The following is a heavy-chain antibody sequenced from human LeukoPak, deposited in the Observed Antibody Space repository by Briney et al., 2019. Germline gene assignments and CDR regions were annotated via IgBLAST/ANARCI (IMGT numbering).Heavy chain of an antibody. CDR2: MNTNSGNT. V-gene: IGHV1-8*01. D-gene: IGHD3-3*01. CDR1: GYTFTIYD. Sequence: ASVKVSCKASGYTFTIYDINCVRQATGQGLEWMGWMNTNSGNTSYAHKFQGRVTMTRNTSISTAYMELSSLRSEDTAVYYCAREGGTYYDFWSGYSDYYYYGMDVWGQGTTVTVSS. CDR3: AREGGTYYDFWSGYSDYYYYGMDV. J-gene: IGHJ6*02.